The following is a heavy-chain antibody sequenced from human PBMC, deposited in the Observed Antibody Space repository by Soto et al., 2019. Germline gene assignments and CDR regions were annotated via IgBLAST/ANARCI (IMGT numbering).Heavy chain of an antibody. Sequence: GGSLRLSCAASGFTFSSYTMNWVRQVPGKGLEWVSYISTSSSSIYYADSVKGRFIISRDNAKNSLYLQMNSLRDEDTAVYYCTTVTTIDYYFDYWGQGTLVTVSS. CDR1: GFTFSSYT. V-gene: IGHV3-48*02. J-gene: IGHJ4*02. CDR3: TTVTTIDYYFDY. D-gene: IGHD4-17*01. CDR2: ISTSSSSI.